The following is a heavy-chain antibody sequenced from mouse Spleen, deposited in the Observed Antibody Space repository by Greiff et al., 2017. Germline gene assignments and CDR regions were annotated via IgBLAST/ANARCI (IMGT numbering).Heavy chain of an antibody. J-gene: IGHJ2*01. CDR2: IDPSDSYT. V-gene: IGHV1-50*01. CDR1: GYTFTSYW. CDR3: ARGDYYGSSDD. Sequence: QVQLQQPGAELVKPGASVKLSCKASGYTFTSYWMQWVKQRPGQGLEWIGEIDPSDSYTNYNQKFKGKATLTVDTSSSTAYMQLSSLTSEDSAVYYCARGDYYGSSDDWGQGTTLTVSA. D-gene: IGHD1-1*01.